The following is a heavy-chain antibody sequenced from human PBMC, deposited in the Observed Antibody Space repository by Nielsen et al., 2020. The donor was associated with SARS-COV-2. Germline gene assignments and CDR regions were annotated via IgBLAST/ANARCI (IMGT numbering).Heavy chain of an antibody. Sequence: GESLKISCTASGFTFSTYGMNWVRQAPGKGLESVSYRSATSGNIKHAESVKGRFTISSDNAKNSLYLQMSSLRDEDTAVYYCARVRSGYAMDVWGQGTTVTVSS. CDR3: ARVRSGYAMDV. J-gene: IGHJ6*02. V-gene: IGHV3-48*02. CDR2: RSATSGNI. D-gene: IGHD1-26*01. CDR1: GFTFSTYG.